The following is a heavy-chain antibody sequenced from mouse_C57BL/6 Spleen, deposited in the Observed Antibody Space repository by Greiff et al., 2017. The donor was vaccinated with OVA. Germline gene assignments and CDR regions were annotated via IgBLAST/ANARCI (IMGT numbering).Heavy chain of an antibody. Sequence: VQLQQSGPGMVKPSQSLSLTCTVTGYSITSGYDWHWIRHFPGNKLEWMGYISYSGSTNYNPSLKSRISITHDTSKNHFFLKLNSVTTEDTATYYCARRGSNYDYFDYWGQGTTLTVSS. CDR1: GYSITSGYD. J-gene: IGHJ2*01. CDR3: ARRGSNYDYFDY. D-gene: IGHD2-5*01. V-gene: IGHV3-1*01. CDR2: ISYSGST.